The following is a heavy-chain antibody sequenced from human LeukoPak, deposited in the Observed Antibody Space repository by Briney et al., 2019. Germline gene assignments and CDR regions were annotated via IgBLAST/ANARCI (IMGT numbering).Heavy chain of an antibody. J-gene: IGHJ6*02. CDR3: ARDQGVNYYYGMDV. Sequence: GGSLRLSCAASGFTVSSNYMSWVRQAPGKGLEWISVIYSGGSTYYADSVKGRFTISRDNSKNTLYLQMNSLRAEDTAMYYCARDQGVNYYYGMDVWGQGTTVTVSS. D-gene: IGHD3-16*02. CDR1: GFTVSSNY. CDR2: IYSGGST. V-gene: IGHV3-53*01.